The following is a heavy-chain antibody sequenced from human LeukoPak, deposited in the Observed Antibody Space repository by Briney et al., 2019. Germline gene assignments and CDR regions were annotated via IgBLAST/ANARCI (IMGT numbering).Heavy chain of an antibody. CDR3: ARGFGSGIYYHFDY. V-gene: IGHV1-2*02. J-gene: IGHJ4*02. CDR2: INPNSGGT. Sequence: DSVKVSCKASGYTFTGYYMHWVRQAPGQGLEWMGWINPNSGGTNSALKFQGRVTMTRDTSISTAYMELSRLTSDDTAVYFCARGFGSGIYYHFDYWGQGALVTVSS. D-gene: IGHD3-10*01. CDR1: GYTFTGYY.